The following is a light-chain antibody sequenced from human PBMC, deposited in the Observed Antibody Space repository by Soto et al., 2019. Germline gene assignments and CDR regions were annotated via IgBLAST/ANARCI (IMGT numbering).Light chain of an antibody. CDR2: GAS. Sequence: EIVLTQSPGTLSLSPGERATLSCRASQSVSSSYLAWYQQKPGQAPRLLIYGASSRATGIPDRFIGSGSGRDFTLVISRLEPEDFAVYYCQQYGSSPRTCGQGTRVEIK. V-gene: IGKV3-20*01. CDR1: QSVSSSY. J-gene: IGKJ1*01. CDR3: QQYGSSPRT.